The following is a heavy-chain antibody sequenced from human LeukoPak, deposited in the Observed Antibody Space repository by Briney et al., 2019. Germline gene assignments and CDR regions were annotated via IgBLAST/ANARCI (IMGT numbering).Heavy chain of an antibody. CDR2: IYSSGAT. V-gene: IGHV3-53*01. D-gene: IGHD6-6*01. J-gene: IGHJ6*02. CDR3: ARVASNYYGMDV. Sequence: GGSLRLSCAASGFTVSSNYMNWVRQAPGKGLEWVSIIYSSGATYYADSVKGRFTISRDNSTNTVYLQMNSLRAEDTALYYCARVASNYYGMDVWGQGTTVTVSS. CDR1: GFTVSSNY.